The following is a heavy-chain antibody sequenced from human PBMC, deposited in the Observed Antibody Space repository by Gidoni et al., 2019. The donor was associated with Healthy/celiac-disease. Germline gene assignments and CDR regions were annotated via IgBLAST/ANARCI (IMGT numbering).Heavy chain of an antibody. CDR3: ASDYSNYYYMDV. D-gene: IGHD4-4*01. Sequence: EVQLVESGGGLVKPGGSLRLSCAASGFTFSSYSMNWVRQAPGKGLEWVSSISSSSSYIYYADSVKGRFTISRDNAKNSLYLQMNSLRAEDTAVYYCASDYSNYYYMDVWGKGTTVTVSS. CDR1: GFTFSSYS. CDR2: ISSSSSYI. V-gene: IGHV3-21*01. J-gene: IGHJ6*03.